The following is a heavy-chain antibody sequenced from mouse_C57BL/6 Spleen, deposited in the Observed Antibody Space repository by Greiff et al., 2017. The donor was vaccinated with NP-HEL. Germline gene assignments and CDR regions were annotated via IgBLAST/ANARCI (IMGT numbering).Heavy chain of an antibody. CDR2: ISYSGST. J-gene: IGHJ4*01. V-gene: IGHV3-1*01. CDR3: AREGPYYAMDY. CDR1: GYSITSGYD. Sequence: ESGPGMVKPSQSLSLTCTVTGYSITSGYDWHWIRHFPGNKLEWMGYISYSGSTNYNPSLKSRISITHDTSKNHFFLKLNSVTTEDTATYYCAREGPYYAMDYWGQGTSVTVSS.